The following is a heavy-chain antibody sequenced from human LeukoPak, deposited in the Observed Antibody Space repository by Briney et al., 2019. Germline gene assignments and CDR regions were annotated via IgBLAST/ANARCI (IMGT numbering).Heavy chain of an antibody. V-gene: IGHV1-2*02. J-gene: IGHJ4*02. CDR1: GYTFTGYY. Sequence: ASVKVSCKASGYTFTGYYLFWVRQAPGQGLEWMGWINPNTGDTRYGQKFQGRVTLTRDTSIRTAYMELSSLRSDDTAVYYCARDERFCNGDNHYPDLGYWGQGTLVTVSS. CDR3: ARDERFCNGDNHYPDLGY. CDR2: INPNTGDT. D-gene: IGHD2-15*01.